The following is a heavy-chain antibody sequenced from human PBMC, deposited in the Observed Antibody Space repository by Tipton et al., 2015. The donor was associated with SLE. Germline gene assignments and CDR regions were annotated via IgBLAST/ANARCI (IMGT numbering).Heavy chain of an antibody. CDR1: GYTFTTIA. D-gene: IGHD2-21*01. CDR3: ATAILASGHGSFY. Sequence: QLVQSGSELKKPGASVTVSCKASGYTFTTIAMNWVRQAPGQGPEWMGWINTNTGNPTYAQGFTGRFVFSLDTSVSTAYLHITSLKAEATSVYYCATAILASGHGSFYWGQGTLVTVSS. CDR2: INTNTGNP. V-gene: IGHV7-4-1*02. J-gene: IGHJ4*02.